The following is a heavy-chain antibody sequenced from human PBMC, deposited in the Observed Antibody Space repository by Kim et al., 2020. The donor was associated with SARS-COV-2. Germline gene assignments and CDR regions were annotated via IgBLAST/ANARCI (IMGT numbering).Heavy chain of an antibody. J-gene: IGHJ6*02. CDR3: ARDSSGYQRHYYYYYGMDV. V-gene: IGHV4-39*07. D-gene: IGHD5-12*01. CDR1: GGSISSSNYY. CDR2: IHYSGST. Sequence: SETLSLTCTVSGGSISSSNYYWGWIRQPPGKGLEWIGSIHYSGSTYYNPSLKSRVTISVDTSKNQISLKLSSVTAADTAVFYCARDSSGYQRHYYYYYGMDVWGQGTTGTVSS.